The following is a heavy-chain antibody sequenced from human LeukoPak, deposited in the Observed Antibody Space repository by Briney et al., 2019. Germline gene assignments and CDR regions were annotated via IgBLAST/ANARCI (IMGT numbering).Heavy chain of an antibody. D-gene: IGHD2-15*01. V-gene: IGHV3-30-3*01. Sequence: GGSLRLSCAASGFTFSSYAMHWVRQAPGKGLEWVAVISYDGSNKYYADSVKGRFTISRDNSRNTLFLQMNSLRVEDTAVYYCATDRATQYFDYWGQGTLVSVPS. CDR2: ISYDGSNK. CDR1: GFTFSSYA. CDR3: ATDRATQYFDY. J-gene: IGHJ4*02.